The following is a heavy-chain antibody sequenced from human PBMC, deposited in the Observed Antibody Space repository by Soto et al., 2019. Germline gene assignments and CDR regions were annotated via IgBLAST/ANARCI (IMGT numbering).Heavy chain of an antibody. J-gene: IGHJ4*02. CDR1: GYTFTSYA. D-gene: IGHD3-10*01. Sequence: QVQLVQSGAEVKKPGASVKVSCKASGYTFTSYAMHWVRQAPGQRLEWMGWINAGNGNTKYSQKFQGRVTITRDTXXSTAYMELSSLRSEDTAVYYCARSVVWFGELSFDYWGQGTLVTVSS. CDR2: INAGNGNT. V-gene: IGHV1-3*01. CDR3: ARSVVWFGELSFDY.